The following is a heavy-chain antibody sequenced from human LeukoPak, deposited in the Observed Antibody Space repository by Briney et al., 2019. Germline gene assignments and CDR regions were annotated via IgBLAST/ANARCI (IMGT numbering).Heavy chain of an antibody. CDR2: MNPNSGNT. CDR1: GYTFTSYD. Sequence: GASVKVSCKASGYTFTSYDINWVRQATGQGLEWMGWMNPNSGNTGYAQKFQGRVTMTRNTSINTAYMELSSLRSEDTAVYYRARAAVATRRGSWFDPWGQGTLVTVSS. D-gene: IGHD5-12*01. CDR3: ARAAVATRRGSWFDP. J-gene: IGHJ5*02. V-gene: IGHV1-8*02.